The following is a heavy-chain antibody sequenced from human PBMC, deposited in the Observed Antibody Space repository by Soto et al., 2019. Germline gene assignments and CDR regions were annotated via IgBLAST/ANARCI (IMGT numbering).Heavy chain of an antibody. D-gene: IGHD5-12*01. CDR1: GFTFSTYA. CDR2: VSASGLNT. J-gene: IGHJ4*02. V-gene: IGHV3-23*01. CDR3: VKTTDSGYDLFDY. Sequence: GGSLRLSCAASGFTFSTYAMAWVRQAPGKGLEWVTGVSASGLNTDYADPVKGRFYISRDNSKNTLYLQMNSLRADDTAVYYCVKTTDSGYDLFDYWGQGTLVTVSS.